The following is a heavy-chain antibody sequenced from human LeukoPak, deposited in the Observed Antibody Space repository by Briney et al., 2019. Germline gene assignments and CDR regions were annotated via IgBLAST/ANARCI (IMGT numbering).Heavy chain of an antibody. D-gene: IGHD4/OR15-4a*01. J-gene: IGHJ3*02. CDR3: ASPNRCYHDGFDI. Sequence: SSVILSFKACGYSFSRMSGGGGPHTRGQGLEWLRWISLYNGNTNYAQKFQGSITMTRDTSTTTVSMELRSLRSDDTAVYYSASPNRCYHDGFDIWGQGKMVTVSS. CDR2: ISLYNGNT. CDR1: GYSFSRMS. V-gene: IGHV1-18*01.